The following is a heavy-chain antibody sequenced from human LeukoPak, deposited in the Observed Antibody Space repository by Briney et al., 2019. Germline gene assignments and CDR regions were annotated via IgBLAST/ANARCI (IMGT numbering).Heavy chain of an antibody. D-gene: IGHD2-2*01. Sequence: PGGSLRLSCAASGFTFSSYSMNWVRQAPGKGLEWVSSISSSSSYIYYADSVKGRFTISRDNAKNSLYLQMNSLRAEDTAVYYCASQVVPAARVDYWGQGTWSPSPQ. J-gene: IGHJ4*02. CDR2: ISSSSSYI. V-gene: IGHV3-21*01. CDR3: ASQVVPAARVDY. CDR1: GFTFSSYS.